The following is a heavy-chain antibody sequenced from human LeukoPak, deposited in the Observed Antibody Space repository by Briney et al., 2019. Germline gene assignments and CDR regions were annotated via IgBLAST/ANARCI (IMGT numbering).Heavy chain of an antibody. CDR1: GFTCSTYW. CDR2: IKQDGRET. Sequence: GGSLRLSCAASGFTCSTYWMIWVRQAPEKGLEWVANIKQDGRETYYVQSVRGRFSISRDNAKNSVYLQMNSLRDEDTAVYYCGRAATYGGDTFLDYWGQGILVTVSS. J-gene: IGHJ4*02. D-gene: IGHD4-17*01. CDR3: GRAATYGGDTFLDY. V-gene: IGHV3-7*01.